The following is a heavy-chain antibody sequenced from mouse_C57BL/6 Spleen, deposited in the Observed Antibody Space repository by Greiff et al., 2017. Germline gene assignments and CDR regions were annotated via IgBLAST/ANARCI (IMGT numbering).Heavy chain of an antibody. CDR2: IYPGNSDT. CDR3: TGVDYSSSPFAY. V-gene: IGHV1-5*01. CDR1: GYTFTSYW. D-gene: IGHD1-1*01. Sequence: EVQLQQSGTVLARPGASVKMSCKTSGYTFTSYWMHWVKQRPGQGLEWIGAIYPGNSDTSYNQKFKGKAKLTAVTSASTAYMELSSLTNEDSAVYYCTGVDYSSSPFAYWGPGTLVTVSA. J-gene: IGHJ3*01.